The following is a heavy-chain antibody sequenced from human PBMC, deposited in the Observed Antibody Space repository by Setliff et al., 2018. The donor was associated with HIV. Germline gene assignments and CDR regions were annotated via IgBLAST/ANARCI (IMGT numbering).Heavy chain of an antibody. J-gene: IGHJ4*02. CDR1: GGSISGSNNH. CDR3: ARGNWFDGGALPHDY. V-gene: IGHV4-39*07. CDR2: IYYTGRT. D-gene: IGHD2-15*01. Sequence: SETLSLTCTVSGGSISGSNNHWGWIRQSPGKGLEWIGSIYYTGRTYYNPSLKSRVIISVDTSKKQFFLKLSSVTAADTAMYYCARGNWFDGGALPHDYWGQGTLVTVSS.